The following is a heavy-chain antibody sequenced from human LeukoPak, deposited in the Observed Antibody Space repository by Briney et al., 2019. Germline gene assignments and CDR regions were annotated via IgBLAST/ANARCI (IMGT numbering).Heavy chain of an antibody. CDR1: GFTFSSYA. D-gene: IGHD4-11*01. CDR3: AKSVTTVTTGYWYFDL. J-gene: IGHJ2*01. CDR2: ISGSGGST. V-gene: IGHV3-23*01. Sequence: SGGSLRLSCAASGFTFSSYAMSWVRQAPGKGLEWVSAISGSGGSTYYADSVKGRFTISRDNSKNTLYLQMNSQRAEDTAVYYCAKSVTTVTTGYWYFDLWGRGTLVTVSS.